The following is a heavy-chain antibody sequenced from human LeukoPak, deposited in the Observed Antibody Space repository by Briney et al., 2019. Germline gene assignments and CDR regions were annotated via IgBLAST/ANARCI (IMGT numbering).Heavy chain of an antibody. CDR2: ISYSGST. CDR3: ARGGSRSYTSSTLDY. V-gene: IGHV4-59*12. J-gene: IGHJ4*02. Sequence: SETLSLTCSVSGGSITVYYWNWIRQSPGKGLEWIGSISYSGSTNYNPSLKSRVTISIDTSKNRFSLKVTSVIAADTAMYYCARGGSRSYTSSTLDYWGQGTLVTVSS. CDR1: GGSITVYY. D-gene: IGHD6-6*01.